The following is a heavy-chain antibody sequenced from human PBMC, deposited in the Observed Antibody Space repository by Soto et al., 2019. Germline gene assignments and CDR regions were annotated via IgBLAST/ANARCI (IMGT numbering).Heavy chain of an antibody. CDR2: IYHSGST. V-gene: IGHV4-31*03. D-gene: IGHD2-8*01. Sequence: PSETLSLTCTVSGGSISSGGYYWSWIRQHPGKGLEWIGEIYHSGSTNYNPSLKSRVTISVDKSKNQFSLKLSSVTAADTAVYYCASSSTDGYYFDYWGQGTLVTVSS. J-gene: IGHJ4*02. CDR1: GGSISSGGYY. CDR3: ASSSTDGYYFDY.